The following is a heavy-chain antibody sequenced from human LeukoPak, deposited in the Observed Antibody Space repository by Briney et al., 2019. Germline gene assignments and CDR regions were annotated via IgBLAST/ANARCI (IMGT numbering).Heavy chain of an antibody. CDR3: AKGAASRCRGALCYPFDC. CDR1: GFSFSTYA. Sequence: PGGSLRPSCTASGFSFSTYAMNWVRQAPGKGLEWVASVIGSGVDTYHAVSVKGRFTVSRDNSKNTLYLQMTSLRAEDTAVYYCAKGAASRCRGALCYPFDCWGQGTLVTVSS. J-gene: IGHJ4*02. CDR2: VIGSGVDT. V-gene: IGHV3-23*01. D-gene: IGHD2-15*01.